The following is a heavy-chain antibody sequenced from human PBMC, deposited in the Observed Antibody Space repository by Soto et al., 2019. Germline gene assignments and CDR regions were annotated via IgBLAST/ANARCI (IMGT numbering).Heavy chain of an antibody. J-gene: IGHJ4*02. CDR1: GGSFSGYY. CDR3: ARGRVPAAICNFDY. V-gene: IGHV4-34*01. D-gene: IGHD2-2*02. CDR2: INHSGST. Sequence: SETLSLTCAVYGGSFSGYYWSWIRQPPGKGLEWIGEINHSGSTNYNPSLKSRVTISVDTSKNQFSLKLSSVTAADTAVYYCARGRVPAAICNFDYWGQGTLVTVSS.